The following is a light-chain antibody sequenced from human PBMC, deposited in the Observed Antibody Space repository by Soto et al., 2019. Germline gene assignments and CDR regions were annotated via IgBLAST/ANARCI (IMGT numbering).Light chain of an antibody. CDR2: GVS. CDR3: YSSRSSSTTFYV. CDR1: SSDIGGSEY. J-gene: IGLJ1*01. Sequence: QSALTQPASVSGSPGQSITISCAGTSSDIGGSEYVAWYQQHPGKAPKLMIYGVSNRPSGVSNRFSGSKSGNTASLTISGLQDEDEAYYFCYSSRSSSTTFYVFGTGTKLTVL. V-gene: IGLV2-14*03.